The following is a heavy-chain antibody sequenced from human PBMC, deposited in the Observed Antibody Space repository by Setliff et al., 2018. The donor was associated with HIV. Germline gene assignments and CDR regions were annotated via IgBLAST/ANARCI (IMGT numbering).Heavy chain of an antibody. CDR2: IIPMLSIA. J-gene: IGHJ6*03. CDR3: AKGSFDSSGWAHYYYYYMDV. V-gene: IGHV1-69*10. D-gene: IGHD6-19*01. Sequence: RASVKVSCKASGGTFSSYAINWVRQAPGQGLELMGGIIPMLSIANYAQKFRGRVTLTADKSTSTAYVELSSLRSEDTAVYYCAKGSFDSSGWAHYYYYYMDVWGKGTTVTVSS. CDR1: GGTFSSYA.